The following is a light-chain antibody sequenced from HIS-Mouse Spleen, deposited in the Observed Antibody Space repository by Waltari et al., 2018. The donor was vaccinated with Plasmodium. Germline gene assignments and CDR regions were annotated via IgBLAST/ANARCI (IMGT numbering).Light chain of an antibody. V-gene: IGLV2-14*01. CDR2: EVS. CDR1: SSDVGGYNY. CDR3: SSYTSSSTLDV. Sequence: QSALTQPASVSGSPGQSITISCTGTSSDVGGYNYVSWYQQHPGKAPKLMIYEVSNRPSGVYNRFSGYKSGNTASLTISGLQAEDEADYYCSSYTSSSTLDVFGTGTKVTVL. J-gene: IGLJ1*01.